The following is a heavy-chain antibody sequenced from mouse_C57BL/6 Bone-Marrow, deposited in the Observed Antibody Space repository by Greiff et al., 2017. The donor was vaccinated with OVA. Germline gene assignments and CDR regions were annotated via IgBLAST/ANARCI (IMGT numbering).Heavy chain of an antibody. CDR2: IYPGGGYT. V-gene: IGHV1-63*01. D-gene: IGHD3-2*02. CDR3: ARGDSSGYEFAY. CDR1: GYTFTNYW. J-gene: IGHJ3*01. Sequence: QVQLKQSGAELVRPGTSVKMSCKASGYTFTNYWLGWAKQRPGHGLEWIGDIYPGGGYTNYNEKFKGKATLTADKSSSTAYMQFSSLTSEDSAIYYGARGDSSGYEFAYWGQGTLVTVSA.